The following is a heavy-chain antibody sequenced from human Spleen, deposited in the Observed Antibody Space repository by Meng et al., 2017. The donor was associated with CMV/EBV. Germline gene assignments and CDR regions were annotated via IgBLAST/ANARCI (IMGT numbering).Heavy chain of an antibody. CDR1: GYTVSSYG. Sequence: SGYTVSSYGITGVRQAPGQGLEWRGWISVYNGNTKYAQNLQGRVTMTTDTSTSTAYMERRSLRFDDTAVYYCARGDASGSSPFGRDYWGQGTLVTVSS. CDR3: ARGDASGSSPFGRDY. V-gene: IGHV1-18*01. CDR2: ISVYNGNT. D-gene: IGHD1-26*01. J-gene: IGHJ4*02.